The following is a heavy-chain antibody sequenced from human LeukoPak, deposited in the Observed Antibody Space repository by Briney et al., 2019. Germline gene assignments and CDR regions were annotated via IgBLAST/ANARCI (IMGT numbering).Heavy chain of an antibody. CDR2: ISGSGSST. J-gene: IGHJ4*02. Sequence: GGSLRLSCAASGFSFSNHAMNWVRQVPGKGLEWVSAISGSGSSTYYADSVKGRFTISRDNSKNTLYLQMNSLRAEDTAVYYCAKERVRSSGPYFDYWGQGTLVTVSS. CDR1: GFSFSNHA. CDR3: AKERVRSSGPYFDY. V-gene: IGHV3-23*01. D-gene: IGHD5-18*01.